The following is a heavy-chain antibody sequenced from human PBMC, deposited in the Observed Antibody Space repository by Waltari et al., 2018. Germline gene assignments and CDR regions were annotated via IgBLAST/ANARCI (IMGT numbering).Heavy chain of an antibody. CDR2: INHSGST. V-gene: IGHV4-34*01. CDR3: ARGPDIVVVPAADYYMDV. CDR1: GGSFSGYY. J-gene: IGHJ6*03. Sequence: QVQLQQWGAGLLKPSETLYLTCAVYGGSFSGYYWSWIRQPPGKGLEWIGEINHSGSTNYNPSLKSRVTISVDTSKNQFSLKLSSVTAADTAVYYCARGPDIVVVPAADYYMDVWGKGTTVTISS. D-gene: IGHD2-2*01.